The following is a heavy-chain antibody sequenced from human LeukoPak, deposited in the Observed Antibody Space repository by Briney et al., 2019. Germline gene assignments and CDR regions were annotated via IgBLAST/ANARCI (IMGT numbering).Heavy chain of an antibody. CDR2: ISAYNGNT. CDR3: ARDSAYKWLSALGY. Sequence: GASVKVSCKASGYTFTIYGTSWVRQAPGQGLEWMGWISAYNGNTNYAQKLQGRVTMTKDTSTSTAYMELRSLRSDDTAVYYCARDSAYKWLSALGYWGQGTLVTVSS. J-gene: IGHJ4*02. CDR1: GYTFTIYG. V-gene: IGHV1-18*01. D-gene: IGHD3-22*01.